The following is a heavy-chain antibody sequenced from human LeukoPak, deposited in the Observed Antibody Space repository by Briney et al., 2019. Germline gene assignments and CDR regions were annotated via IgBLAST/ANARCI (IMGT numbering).Heavy chain of an antibody. Sequence: PSETLSLTCTVSGGSISNYYWSWLRQPPAKGLEWIGYVFYGGSANVNPSLKSRVTISLDTPKNQFSLKLISVTAADTAVYYCARGRWFDPCGQGILVTVSS. V-gene: IGHV4-59*01. CDR3: ARGRWFDP. CDR2: VFYGGSA. CDR1: GGSISNYY. J-gene: IGHJ5*02. D-gene: IGHD3-10*01.